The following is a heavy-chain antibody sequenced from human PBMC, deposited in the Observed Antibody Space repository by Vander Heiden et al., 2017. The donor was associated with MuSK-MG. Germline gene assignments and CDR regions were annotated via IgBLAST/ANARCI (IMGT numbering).Heavy chain of an antibody. Sequence: QVQLVESGGGVVQPGRSLRLSGAASGFTFSSYAMHWVRQAPGKGMEWVAVISYDGSNKYYADSVKGRFTISRDNSKNTLYLQMNSLRAEDTAVYYCARVVGATEFDPWGQGTLVTVSS. CDR2: ISYDGSNK. J-gene: IGHJ5*02. D-gene: IGHD1-26*01. CDR1: GFTFSSYA. V-gene: IGHV3-30-3*01. CDR3: ARVVGATEFDP.